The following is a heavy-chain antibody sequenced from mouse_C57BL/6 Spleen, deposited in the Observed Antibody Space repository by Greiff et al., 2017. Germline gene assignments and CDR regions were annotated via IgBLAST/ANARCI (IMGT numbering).Heavy chain of an antibody. CDR1: GFNIKNTY. CDR3: DGGFYYGSSSAWFAY. D-gene: IGHD1-1*01. J-gene: IGHJ3*01. Sequence: VQLQQSVAELVRPGASVKLSCTASGFNIKNTYMHWVKQRPEQGLEWIGRIDPANGNTKYAPKFQGKATITADTSSNTAYLQLSSLTSEDTAIYYCDGGFYYGSSSAWFAYWGQGTLVTVSA. V-gene: IGHV14-3*01. CDR2: IDPANGNT.